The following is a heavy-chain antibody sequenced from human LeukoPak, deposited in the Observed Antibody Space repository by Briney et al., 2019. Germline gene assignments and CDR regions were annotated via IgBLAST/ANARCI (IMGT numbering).Heavy chain of an antibody. CDR3: ARGDFATGFFDF. Sequence: PSETLSLTCTVSDDSISSNNYYWSWIRQPAGKGLEWIGRISTSGYTNYSPSLESRLTISVDTSNNQISPKLSSVTATDTAVYFCARGDFATGFFDFWGQGTLVTVSS. CDR1: DDSISSNNYY. J-gene: IGHJ4*02. D-gene: IGHD1-1*01. CDR2: ISTSGYT. V-gene: IGHV4-61*02.